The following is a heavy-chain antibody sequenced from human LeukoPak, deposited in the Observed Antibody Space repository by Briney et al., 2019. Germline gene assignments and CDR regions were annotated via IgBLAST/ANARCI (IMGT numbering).Heavy chain of an antibody. D-gene: IGHD6-13*01. CDR1: GGSFSGYY. J-gene: IGHJ4*02. Sequence: SETLSLTCAVYGGSFSGYYWSWIRQPPGKGLEWIGETNHSGSTNYNPSLKSRVTISVDTSKNQFSLKLSSVTAADTAVYYCARVSSSSWYPYYFDYWGQGTLVTVSS. CDR2: TNHSGST. V-gene: IGHV4-34*01. CDR3: ARVSSSSWYPYYFDY.